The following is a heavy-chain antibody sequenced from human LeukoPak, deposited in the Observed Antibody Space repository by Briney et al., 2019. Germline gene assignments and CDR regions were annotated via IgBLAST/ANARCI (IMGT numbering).Heavy chain of an antibody. CDR2: ISFDGSDK. Sequence: GGSLRLSCAASGFTFSSYSMHWVRQAPGKGLEWVAVISFDGSDKYYADSVMGRFTISRDNSKNTLFLQMNSLRAEDTAVYYCASHYCSSTSCEMRDAFDIWGQGTMVTVSS. J-gene: IGHJ3*02. D-gene: IGHD2-2*01. CDR3: ASHYCSSTSCEMRDAFDI. V-gene: IGHV3-30-3*01. CDR1: GFTFSSYS.